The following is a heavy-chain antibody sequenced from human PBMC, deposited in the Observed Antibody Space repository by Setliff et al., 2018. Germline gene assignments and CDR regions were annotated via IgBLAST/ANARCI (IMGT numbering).Heavy chain of an antibody. D-gene: IGHD1-26*01. CDR2: IYSSGST. V-gene: IGHV4-61*02. J-gene: IGHJ5*02. CDR3: ARGAPGWELLSWLDP. Sequence: SETLSLTCTVSGGSISSGSYYWSWIRQPAGKGLEWIGRIYSSGSTKYNPSLKSRVTISGDTSKNQFSLKLSSVTAADTAVYYCARGAPGWELLSWLDPWGQGTLVTVSS. CDR1: GGSISSGSYY.